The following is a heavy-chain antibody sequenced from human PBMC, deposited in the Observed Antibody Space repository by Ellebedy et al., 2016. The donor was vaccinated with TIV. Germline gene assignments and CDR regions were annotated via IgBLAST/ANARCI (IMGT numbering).Heavy chain of an antibody. CDR3: ASTVTGWGGMDV. Sequence: GESLKISXAASGFTVSSNYMSWVRQAPGKGLEWVSVIYSGGSTYYADSVKGRFTISRDNSKNTLYLQMNSLRAEDTAVYYCASTVTGWGGMDVWGQGTTVTVSS. D-gene: IGHD4-11*01. V-gene: IGHV3-53*01. J-gene: IGHJ6*02. CDR1: GFTVSSNY. CDR2: IYSGGST.